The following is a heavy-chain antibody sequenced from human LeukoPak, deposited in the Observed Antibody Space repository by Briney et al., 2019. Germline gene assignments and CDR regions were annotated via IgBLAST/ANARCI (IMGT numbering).Heavy chain of an antibody. CDR2: FYYSGST. V-gene: IGHV4-59*01. J-gene: IGHJ4*02. Sequence: SETLSLTCTVSGGSISSYYWSWIRQPPGKGLEWIGYFYYSGSTNYNPSLKSRVTISVDTSKNQFSLKLSSVTATDTAVYYCAAVARTLVFDYWGQGTLVTVSS. D-gene: IGHD1-14*01. CDR3: AAVARTLVFDY. CDR1: GGSISSYY.